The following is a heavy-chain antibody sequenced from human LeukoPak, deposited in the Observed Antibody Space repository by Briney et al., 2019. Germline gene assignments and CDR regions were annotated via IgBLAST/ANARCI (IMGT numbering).Heavy chain of an antibody. CDR2: IYYSGST. D-gene: IGHD4-23*01. CDR1: GGSISWSSYY. V-gene: IGHV4-39*07. Sequence: PSETLSLTCTVSGGSISWSSYYWGWIRQPPGKGLEWIGNIYYSGSTYHNPSLKSRVTISVDKSKNQFSLKLSSVTAADTAVYYCARLPTVVTRAAFDIWGQGTMVTVSS. CDR3: ARLPTVVTRAAFDI. J-gene: IGHJ3*02.